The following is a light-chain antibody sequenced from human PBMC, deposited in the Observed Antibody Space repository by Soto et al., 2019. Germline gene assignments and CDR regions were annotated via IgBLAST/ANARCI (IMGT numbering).Light chain of an antibody. V-gene: IGKV3-11*01. CDR1: QSVSSY. Sequence: EIVLTQSPATLSLSPGERATLSCRASQSVSSYLAWYQQKPGQAPRLLIYDASNRATGIPARFSGSGSGTDFTLTISSLEPEDFAVYFCQRRSNWPRVTCGPGTKVDIK. CDR2: DAS. CDR3: QRRSNWPRVT. J-gene: IGKJ3*01.